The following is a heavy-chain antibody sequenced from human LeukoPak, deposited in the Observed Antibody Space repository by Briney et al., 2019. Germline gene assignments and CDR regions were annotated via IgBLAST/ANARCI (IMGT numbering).Heavy chain of an antibody. J-gene: IGHJ4*02. CDR1: GFTFSSYG. CDR3: ARVRVILTTMASFSY. CDR2: ISYDGSNK. V-gene: IGHV3-30*03. D-gene: IGHD3-9*01. Sequence: PGGSLRLSCAASGFTFSSYGMHWVRQAPGKGLEWVAVISYDGSNKYYADSVKGRFTISRDNSKNTLYLQMSSLRAEDTAVYYCARVRVILTTMASFSYWGLGTLVTVSS.